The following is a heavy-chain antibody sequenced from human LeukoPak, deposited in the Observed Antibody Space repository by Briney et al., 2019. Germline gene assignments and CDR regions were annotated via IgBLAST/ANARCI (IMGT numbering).Heavy chain of an antibody. J-gene: IGHJ4*02. CDR2: IKQEGSEK. CDR1: GFTFSSYW. V-gene: IGHV3-7*03. Sequence: GGSLRLSCAASGFTFSSYWMSWVRQAPGKGLEWVANIKQEGSEKYYVASVKGRFTISRDNAKNSLYLQITSLRAEDTAVCYCASVLSCYDTTIDYWGQGTLVTVSS. D-gene: IGHD5-12*01. CDR3: ASVLSCYDTTIDY.